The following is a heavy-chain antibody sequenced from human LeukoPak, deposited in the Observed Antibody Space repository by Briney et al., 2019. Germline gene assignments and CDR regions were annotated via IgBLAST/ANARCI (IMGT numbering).Heavy chain of an antibody. V-gene: IGHV1-8*03. J-gene: IGHJ4*02. CDR3: ARNSRVASTSGLNY. CDR1: GYTFSSYD. CDR2: MNPHSSNT. Sequence: ASVKASCKASGYTFSSYDINWVRQATGQGLEWMGWMNPHSSNTGYAQKFQGRATITRNSSISTAYMELSSLRSEDTAAYYCARNSRVASTSGLNYWGQGTLVTVSS. D-gene: IGHD4-23*01.